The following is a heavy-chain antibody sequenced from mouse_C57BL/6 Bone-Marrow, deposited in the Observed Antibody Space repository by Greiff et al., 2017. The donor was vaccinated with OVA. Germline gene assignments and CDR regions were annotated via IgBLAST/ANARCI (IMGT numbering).Heavy chain of an antibody. D-gene: IGHD2-4*01. CDR2: IDPSASYT. CDR1: GYTFTSYW. Sequence: QVQLQQPGAELVKPGASVKLSCKASGYTFTSYWMQWVKQRPGQGLEWIGEIDPSASYTNYNQKFKGKATLTVDTSSSTAYMQLSSLTSEDSAVYYCASGDYDAWGQGTTLTVSS. CDR3: ASGDYDA. V-gene: IGHV1-50*01. J-gene: IGHJ2*01.